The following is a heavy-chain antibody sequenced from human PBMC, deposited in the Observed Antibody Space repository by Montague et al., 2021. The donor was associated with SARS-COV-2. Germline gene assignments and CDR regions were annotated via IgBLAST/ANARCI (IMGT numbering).Heavy chain of an antibody. J-gene: IGHJ6*03. CDR3: ASSYYYGSGTYVYNYYMDV. V-gene: IGHV4-39*01. Sequence: SETLSLTCTVSGGSVNSSPYYRGWIRQPPGRGLEWVGSISYSGRTYFSPSLKSRLTISVDSSENQFSLRLSSVTAADTAVYYCASSYYYGSGTYVYNYYMDVWGKGTTVTVSS. CDR2: ISYSGRT. CDR1: GGSVNSSPYY. D-gene: IGHD3-10*01.